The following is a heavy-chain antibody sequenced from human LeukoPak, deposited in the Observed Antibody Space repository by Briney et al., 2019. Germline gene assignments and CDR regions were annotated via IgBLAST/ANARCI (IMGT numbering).Heavy chain of an antibody. J-gene: IGHJ5*01. CDR3: ARESDSSGWYDS. Sequence: GGSLRLSCAAPGFSFDDYAIHWVRQAPGKGLEWVSLISGDGGSTFCADSVKGRFTISRDNSKNSLYLQMSSLRSEDTALYYCARESDSSGWYDSWGQGTLVTVSS. CDR1: GFSFDDYA. D-gene: IGHD3-22*01. V-gene: IGHV3-43*02. CDR2: ISGDGGST.